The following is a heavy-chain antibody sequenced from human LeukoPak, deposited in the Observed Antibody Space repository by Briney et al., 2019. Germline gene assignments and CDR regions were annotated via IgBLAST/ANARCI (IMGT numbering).Heavy chain of an antibody. D-gene: IGHD6-19*01. CDR1: GGSISSYY. V-gene: IGHV4-59*01. J-gene: IGHJ4*02. Sequence: SETLSLTCTVSGGSISSYYWSWIRQPPGKGLEWIGYIYYSGSTNYNPSLKSRVTISVDTSKNQFSLKLSSVTAADTAVYYCARDRPRAGTNYWGQGTLVTVSS. CDR3: ARDRPRAGTNY. CDR2: IYYSGST.